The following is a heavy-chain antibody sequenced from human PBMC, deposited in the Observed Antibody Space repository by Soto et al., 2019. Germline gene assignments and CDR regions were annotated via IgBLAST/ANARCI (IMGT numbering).Heavy chain of an antibody. CDR1: GFTFSSYG. D-gene: IGHD6-13*01. Sequence: GGSLRLSCEVSGFTFSSYGMHWVRQAPGKGPEWVAVIWYDGSNKYYGDSVEGRFTISRDNSKNTLYLQMNSLRGEDTAVYYCARVGSSWTFDYWGQGTLVTVSS. V-gene: IGHV3-33*01. CDR2: IWYDGSNK. J-gene: IGHJ4*02. CDR3: ARVGSSWTFDY.